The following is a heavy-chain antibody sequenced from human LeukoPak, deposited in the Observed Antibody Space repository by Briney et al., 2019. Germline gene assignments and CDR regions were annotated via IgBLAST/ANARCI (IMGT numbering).Heavy chain of an antibody. Sequence: GGSLRLSCAASGFTFSSYWMSWVRQAPGKGLEWVANIKQDGSEKYYVDSVKGRFTISRDNAKNSLYLQMNSLRAEDTAVYYCARESTTVTTGEDAFDIWGQGTMVTVSS. J-gene: IGHJ3*02. D-gene: IGHD4-17*01. CDR1: GFTFSSYW. CDR3: ARESTTVTTGEDAFDI. CDR2: IKQDGSEK. V-gene: IGHV3-7*01.